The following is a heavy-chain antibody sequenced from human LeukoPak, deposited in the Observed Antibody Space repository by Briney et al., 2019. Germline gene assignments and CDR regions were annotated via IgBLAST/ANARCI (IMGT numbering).Heavy chain of an antibody. CDR3: ARTRGTHISMAYLDS. CDR1: GYTFSGNF. V-gene: IGHV1-2*02. CDR2: INPNNGDT. Sequence: ASVKVSCKTSGYTFSGNFMHWVRQAPGQGPEWMGWINPNNGDTNYAQKFQGRVTMTRVTSITTAYMELSSLRSDDTAVYYCARTRGTHISMAYLDSWGQGTLVTVSS. J-gene: IGHJ4*02. D-gene: IGHD2/OR15-2a*01.